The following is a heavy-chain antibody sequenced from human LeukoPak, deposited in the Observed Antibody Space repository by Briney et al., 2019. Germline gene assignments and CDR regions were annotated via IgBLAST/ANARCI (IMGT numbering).Heavy chain of an antibody. CDR3: ARGGYSYGPDPNWFDP. V-gene: IGHV4-59*01. CDR1: GGSISSYY. D-gene: IGHD5-18*01. J-gene: IGHJ5*02. CDR2: IYYSGST. Sequence: SETLSLTCTVSGGSISSYYWSWIRQPPGKGLEWIGYIYYSGSTNYNPSLKSRVTISVDTSKNQFSLKLSSVTAADTAVYYCARGGYSYGPDPNWFDPWGQGTLVTVSS.